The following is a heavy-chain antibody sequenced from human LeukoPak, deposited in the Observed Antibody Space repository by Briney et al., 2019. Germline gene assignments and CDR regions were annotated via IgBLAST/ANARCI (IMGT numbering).Heavy chain of an antibody. CDR3: ARDSAYCSGGTCLRVFDY. CDR2: IYYSGST. V-gene: IGHV4-59*01. D-gene: IGHD2-15*01. Sequence: SETPSLTCTVSGSSISSYYWNWIRQPPGKGLEWIGYIYYSGSTNYNPSLKSRVTISVDTSKNQFSLKLSSVTAADTAVYYCARDSAYCSGGTCLRVFDYWGQGTLVTVSS. CDR1: GSSISSYY. J-gene: IGHJ4*02.